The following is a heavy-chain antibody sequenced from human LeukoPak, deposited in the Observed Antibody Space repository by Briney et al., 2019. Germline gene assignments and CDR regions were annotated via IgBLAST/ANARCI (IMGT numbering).Heavy chain of an antibody. CDR1: GFTFSSYA. D-gene: IGHD2-15*01. CDR3: AKGYCSDTNCQTRLGLDY. CDR2: ISVSGTYT. Sequence: GGSLRLSCAASGFTFSSYAMSWVRQAPGKGLEWVSIISVSGTYTYYADSVKGRFTISRDNSKNTLYLQMNSLRAEDTAVNYCAKGYCSDTNCQTRLGLDYWGQGTLVTVSS. V-gene: IGHV3-23*01. J-gene: IGHJ4*02.